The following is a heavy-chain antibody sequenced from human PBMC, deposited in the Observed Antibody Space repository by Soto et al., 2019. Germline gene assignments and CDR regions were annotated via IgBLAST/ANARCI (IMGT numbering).Heavy chain of an antibody. CDR2: IWYDGSNK. V-gene: IGHV3-33*01. D-gene: IGHD3-16*01. CDR1: GFTFSSYG. J-gene: IGHJ1*01. Sequence: QVQLVESGGGVVQPGRSLRLSCAASGFTFSSYGMHWVRQAPGKGLEWVAVIWYDGSNKYYADSAKGRVTNSRDTPKNARDRPMSGLRAEDASVYYCARDGGLVRLGEFAGWGHGTLVTV. CDR3: ARDGGLVRLGEFAG.